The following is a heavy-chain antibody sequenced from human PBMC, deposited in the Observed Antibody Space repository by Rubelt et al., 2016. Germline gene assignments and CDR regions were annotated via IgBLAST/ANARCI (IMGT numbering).Heavy chain of an antibody. CDR1: GGSFSGYY. CDR2: INHSGTP. D-gene: IGHD3-3*01. CDR3: ARQNLDVRFLEWSTIDY. V-gene: IGHV4-34*01. Sequence: QVQLQQWGAGLLKPSETLSLTCAVYGGSFSGYYWSWIRQPPGKGLEWIGEINHSGTPNYNPSVKGGVTRSGDTSKNPFSLRRSSVTAADTAGYYWARQNLDVRFLEWSTIDYWGQGTLVTVSS. J-gene: IGHJ4*02.